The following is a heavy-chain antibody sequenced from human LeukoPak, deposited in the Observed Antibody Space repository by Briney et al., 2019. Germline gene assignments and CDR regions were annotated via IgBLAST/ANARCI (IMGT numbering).Heavy chain of an antibody. CDR2: ISDDGRHN. J-gene: IGHJ6*02. D-gene: IGHD3-10*01. CDR1: GFTFSSYG. V-gene: IGHV3-30*03. Sequence: AGGSLRLSCAASGFTFSSYGMHWVRQAPGKGLEWVAVISDDGRHNYYADSVKGRFTISRDNSKTTLYLQMNSLRAEDTAMYYCARGVYSYGSGRSYGMDVWGQGTTVTVSS. CDR3: ARGVYSYGSGRSYGMDV.